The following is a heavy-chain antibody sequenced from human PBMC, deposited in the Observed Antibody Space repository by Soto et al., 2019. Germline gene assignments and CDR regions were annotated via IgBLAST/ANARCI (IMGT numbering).Heavy chain of an antibody. V-gene: IGHV1-18*01. Sequence: QVHLVQSGAEVKKPGASVKVSCKASGYTFTSYGITWVRQAPGQGLEWMGWISAHNGNTDYAQQLQGRVIVTRDTSTSTDYMELRRLISDDTAVYYCARGRYGDYGGQGALVTVSS. CDR1: GYTFTSYG. J-gene: IGHJ4*02. D-gene: IGHD1-1*01. CDR3: ARGRYGDY. CDR2: ISAHNGNT.